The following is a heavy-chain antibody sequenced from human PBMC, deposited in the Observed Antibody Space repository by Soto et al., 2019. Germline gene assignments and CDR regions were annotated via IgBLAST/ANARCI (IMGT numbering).Heavy chain of an antibody. J-gene: IGHJ4*02. CDR3: AREAEGRYCSGGSCPLGY. D-gene: IGHD2-15*01. CDR2: ISAYNGNT. V-gene: IGHV1-18*01. CDR1: GYTFTSYG. Sequence: QVQLVQSGAEVKKPGASVKVSCKASGYTFTSYGISWVRQAPGQGLEWMGWISAYNGNTNYAQKPHGRITMTPDTPTSTAYMELRSLRSDDTAVYYCAREAEGRYCSGGSCPLGYWGQGTLVTVSS.